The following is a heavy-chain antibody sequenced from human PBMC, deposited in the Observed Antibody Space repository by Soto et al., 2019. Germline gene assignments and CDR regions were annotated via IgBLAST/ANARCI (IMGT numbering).Heavy chain of an antibody. V-gene: IGHV3-23*01. J-gene: IGHJ4*02. CDR1: GFTFSNYA. CDR2: ISGSGGTT. CDR3: AKTPRQWLVYFDY. Sequence: EVQLLESGGGLVQPGGSLRLSCAASGFTFSNYAIAWVRQAPGKGLEWVSGISGSGGTTYYADSVKGRFTISRDNSKDTLQRQMNSLRAEDTAVYYCAKTPRQWLVYFDYWGQGALVTVSS. D-gene: IGHD6-19*01.